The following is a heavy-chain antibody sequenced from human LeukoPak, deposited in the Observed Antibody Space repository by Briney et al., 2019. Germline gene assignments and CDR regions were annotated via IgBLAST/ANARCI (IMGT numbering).Heavy chain of an antibody. D-gene: IGHD2-2*01. CDR2: IYHSGST. V-gene: IGHV4-38-2*02. CDR3: ARRKKSIVVVPAAKNYYYYYMDV. CDR1: GGPVSSGYY. Sequence: NPSETLSLTCTVSGGPVSSGYYWGWIRQPPGKGLEWIGSIYHSGSTYYNPSLKSRVTISVDTSKNQFSLKLSSVTAADTAVYYCARRKKSIVVVPAAKNYYYYYMDVWGKGTTVTVSS. J-gene: IGHJ6*03.